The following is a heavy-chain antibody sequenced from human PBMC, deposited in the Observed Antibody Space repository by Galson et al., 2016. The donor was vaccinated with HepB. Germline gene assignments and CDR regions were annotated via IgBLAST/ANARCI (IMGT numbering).Heavy chain of an antibody. CDR2: MSYDGSYK. V-gene: IGHV3-33*01. Sequence: PGKGLEWVAVMSYDGSYKFYADSVKGRFTISRDNSRNTMYLQMNSLGDDDTAFYYCVRGVYNVLTGFHRGYFDYWGQGTLVTVSS. D-gene: IGHD3-9*01. J-gene: IGHJ4*02. CDR3: VRGVYNVLTGFHRGYFDY.